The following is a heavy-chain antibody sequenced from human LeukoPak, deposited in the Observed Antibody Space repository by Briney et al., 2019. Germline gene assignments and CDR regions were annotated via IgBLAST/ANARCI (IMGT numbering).Heavy chain of an antibody. J-gene: IGHJ4*02. V-gene: IGHV3-53*01. D-gene: IGHD3-10*01. CDR2: IYSGGSK. Sequence: PGGSLRLSCAASGFTVSSNYMSWVRQAPGKGLEWVSVIYSGGSKYYADSVEGQFTISRDNSKNTLYLQMNSLTAEDTAIYYCARAKAYYYGSPGDYFDSWGQGTPVTVTS. CDR3: ARAKAYYYGSPGDYFDS. CDR1: GFTVSSNY.